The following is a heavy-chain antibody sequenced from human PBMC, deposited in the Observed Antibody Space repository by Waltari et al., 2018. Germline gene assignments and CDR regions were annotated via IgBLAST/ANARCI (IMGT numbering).Heavy chain of an antibody. CDR2: ISGSGGST. CDR1: GFTFSSYD. CDR3: AKPSLDY. Sequence: EVQLLESGGGWVQPGGSLRLACAASGFTFSSYDMNWVRQAPGKGLEWVSGISGSGGSTYYADSVKGRFTISRDNSKNTLYLQMNSLRAEDTAVYYCAKPSLDYWGQGTLVTVSS. J-gene: IGHJ4*02. V-gene: IGHV3-23*01.